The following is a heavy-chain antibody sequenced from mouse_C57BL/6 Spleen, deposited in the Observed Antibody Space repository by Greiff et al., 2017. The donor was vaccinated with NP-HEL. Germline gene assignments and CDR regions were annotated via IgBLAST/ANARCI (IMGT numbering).Heavy chain of an antibody. J-gene: IGHJ3*01. V-gene: IGHV14-4*01. CDR1: GFNIKDDY. D-gene: IGHD2-3*01. CDR3: TTFDGYGFAY. Sequence: EVQLQQSGAELVRPGASVKLSCTASGFNIKDDYMHWVKQRPEQGLEWIGWIDPENGDTEYASKFQGKATITADTSSNTAYLQLSSLTSEDTAVYYCTTFDGYGFAYWGQGTLVTVSA. CDR2: IDPENGDT.